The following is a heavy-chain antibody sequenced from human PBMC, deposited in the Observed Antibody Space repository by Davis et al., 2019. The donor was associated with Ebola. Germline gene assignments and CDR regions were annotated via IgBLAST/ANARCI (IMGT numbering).Heavy chain of an antibody. D-gene: IGHD4-11*01. V-gene: IGHV3-73*01. CDR1: GFTFSGSA. Sequence: AGSLRLSCAASGFTFSGSAMHWVRQASGKGLEWVGRIRSKANSYATAYAASVKGRFTISRDDSKNTAYLQMNSLKTEDTAVYYCTTTTTASDYWGQGTLVTVSS. CDR2: IRSKANSYAT. J-gene: IGHJ4*02. CDR3: TTTTTASDY.